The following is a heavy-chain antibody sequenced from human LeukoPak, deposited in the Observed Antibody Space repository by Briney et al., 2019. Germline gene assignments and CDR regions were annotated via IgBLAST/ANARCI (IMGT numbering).Heavy chain of an antibody. V-gene: IGHV4-59*01. CDR2: IYYSGST. D-gene: IGHD3-10*01. CDR3: ARSGVAGCWFDP. CDR1: GDSMTTYY. Sequence: PSETLSLTCTVSGDSMTTYYWSWIRQPPGKGVEWIGYIYYSGSTNYNPSLKSRVTRSVDTSKNQFSLKLSSVTAADTAVYYCARSGVAGCWFDPWGQGTLVTVSS. J-gene: IGHJ5*02.